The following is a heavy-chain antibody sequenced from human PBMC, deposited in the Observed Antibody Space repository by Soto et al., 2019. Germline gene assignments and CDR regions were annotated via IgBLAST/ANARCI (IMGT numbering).Heavy chain of an antibody. CDR3: ARDVAAADYYYYGMDV. D-gene: IGHD6-13*01. J-gene: IGHJ6*02. CDR1: GGTFSSYT. Sequence: QVQLVQSGAEVKKPGSSVKVSCKASGGTFSSYTISWVRQAPGQGLEWMGRIIPILGIANYAQKFQGRVTITADKYTSTAYMELSSLRSEDTAVYYCARDVAAADYYYYGMDVWGQGTTVTVSS. CDR2: IIPILGIA. V-gene: IGHV1-69*08.